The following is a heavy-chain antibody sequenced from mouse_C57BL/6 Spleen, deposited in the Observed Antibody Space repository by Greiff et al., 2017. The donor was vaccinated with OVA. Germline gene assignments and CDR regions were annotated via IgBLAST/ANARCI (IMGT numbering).Heavy chain of an antibody. Sequence: QVHVKQPGAELVRPGSSVKLSCKASGYTFTSYWMHWVKQRPIQGLEWIGNIDPSDSETHYNQKFKDKATLTVDKSSSTAYMQLSSLTSEDSAVYNCARRYYGNSCDYWGQGTTLTVSS. D-gene: IGHD2-1*01. V-gene: IGHV1-52*01. CDR1: GYTFTSYW. CDR3: ARRYYGNSCDY. J-gene: IGHJ2*01. CDR2: IDPSDSET.